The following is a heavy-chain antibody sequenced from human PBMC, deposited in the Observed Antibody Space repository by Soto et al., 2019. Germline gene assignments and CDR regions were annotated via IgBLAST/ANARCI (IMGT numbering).Heavy chain of an antibody. CDR2: ISASGSYI. D-gene: IGHD5-12*01. J-gene: IGHJ4*02. CDR3: AGDGMATIPFDY. V-gene: IGHV3-21*01. Sequence: GGSLRLSCAASGFTVSSYHMSWVRQVPGTGLAWVSYISASGSYIYYADSVKGRFTISRDNAKNSMYLQMNSLRAEDTAVYYCAGDGMATIPFDYWGQGTLVTVSS. CDR1: GFTVSSYH.